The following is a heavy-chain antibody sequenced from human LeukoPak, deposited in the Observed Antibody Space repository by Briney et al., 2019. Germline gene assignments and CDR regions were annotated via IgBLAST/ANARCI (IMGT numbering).Heavy chain of an antibody. Sequence: GGSLRLSRAASGFTVSSRWMHWVRQTPGKGLVWVSRIKGDGSYLNHADSVKGRFTISRDNAKKILYLQMNSLTAEDTALYYCVRDGDVYNFDFWGQGTLVTVSS. CDR3: VRDGDVYNFDF. V-gene: IGHV3-74*01. J-gene: IGHJ4*02. CDR1: GFTVSSRW. D-gene: IGHD5-24*01. CDR2: IKGDGSYL.